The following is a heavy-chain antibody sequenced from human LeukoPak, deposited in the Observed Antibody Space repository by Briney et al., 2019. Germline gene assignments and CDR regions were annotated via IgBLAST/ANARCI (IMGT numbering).Heavy chain of an antibody. J-gene: IGHJ4*02. CDR3: TRGPGYDYVWGSYRADY. V-gene: IGHV3-64*01. CDR2: ITSSGSST. CDR1: GFISYSYA. Sequence: GGSLRLSCAAPGFISYSYAMHWVRQAPGRGLEYVSAITSSGSSTFYANSVKGRFTISRDNSKNTLDLQMGSLRPDDMAVYYCTRGPGYDYVWGSYRADYWGQGILVTVSS. D-gene: IGHD3-16*02.